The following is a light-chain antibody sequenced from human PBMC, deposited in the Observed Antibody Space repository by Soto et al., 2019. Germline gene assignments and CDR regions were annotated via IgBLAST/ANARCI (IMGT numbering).Light chain of an antibody. Sequence: DIQLTQSPSFLSASVGDRVTITCRASQGISSYLARYQQKPGKAPKLLIYAASTLQSGVPLRFSGSGSGTSFTLTISSLQPEDFATYYCHQLLSYPSALDQGTRLEI. V-gene: IGKV1-9*01. CDR1: QGISSY. J-gene: IGKJ5*01. CDR2: AAS. CDR3: HQLLSYPSA.